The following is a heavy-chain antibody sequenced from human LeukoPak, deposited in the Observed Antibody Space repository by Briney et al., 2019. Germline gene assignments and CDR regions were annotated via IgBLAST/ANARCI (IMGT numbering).Heavy chain of an antibody. Sequence: QPGGSLRLSCAASGFTFSSYSMNWVRQAPGKGLEWVSYISSSSSTIYYADSVKGRFTISRDNAKNSLYLQMNSLRAEDTAVYYCARGAIMVRGVIPPYNWFDPWGQGTLVTVSS. CDR3: ARGAIMVRGVIPPYNWFDP. V-gene: IGHV3-48*01. CDR1: GFTFSSYS. J-gene: IGHJ5*02. D-gene: IGHD3-10*01. CDR2: ISSSSSTI.